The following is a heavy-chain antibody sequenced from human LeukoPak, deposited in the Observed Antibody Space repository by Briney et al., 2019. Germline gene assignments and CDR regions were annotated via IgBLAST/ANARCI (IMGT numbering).Heavy chain of an antibody. V-gene: IGHV4-34*01. CDR2: INHSGST. D-gene: IGHD3-9*01. Sequence: PSETLSLTCAVYGGSFSGYYWSWIRQPPGKGLEWIGEINHSGSTNYNPSLKSRVTISVDTSKNQFSLKLSSVTAADTAVYYCARGRLTGYSRHRPYWYFDLWGRGTLVTVSS. CDR3: ARGRLTGYSRHRPYWYFDL. J-gene: IGHJ2*01. CDR1: GGSFSGYY.